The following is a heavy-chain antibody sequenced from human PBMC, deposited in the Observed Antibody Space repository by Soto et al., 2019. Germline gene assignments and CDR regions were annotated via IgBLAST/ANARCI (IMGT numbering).Heavy chain of an antibody. Sequence: PSETLSLTCTVSGGSISSSSYYWGWIRQPTGKGLEWIGSIYYSGSTYYHPSLKSRVTICVDTSKNQFSVKLSSVTAADTAVYYCARLRATTVTTGAYFDYWGQGTLVTVSS. D-gene: IGHD4-17*01. CDR2: IYYSGST. CDR3: ARLRATTVTTGAYFDY. J-gene: IGHJ4*02. CDR1: GGSISSSSYY. V-gene: IGHV4-39*01.